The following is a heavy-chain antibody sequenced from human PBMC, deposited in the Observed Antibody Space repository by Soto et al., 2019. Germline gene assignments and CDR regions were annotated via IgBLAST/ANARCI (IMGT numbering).Heavy chain of an antibody. CDR3: ARDRTYTEAYPAGRDG. J-gene: IGHJ6*02. D-gene: IGHD2-21*01. CDR2: ISAYNGNT. V-gene: IGHV1-18*01. Sequence: ASVKVSCKASGYTFRYYGISWVRQAPGQGLEWMGWISAYNGNTNYAHKFQGRVTMTTDTSTSTAYMEMRSMRADDTAVYYCARDRTYTEAYPAGRDGWGQGTTVSASS. CDR1: GYTFRYYG.